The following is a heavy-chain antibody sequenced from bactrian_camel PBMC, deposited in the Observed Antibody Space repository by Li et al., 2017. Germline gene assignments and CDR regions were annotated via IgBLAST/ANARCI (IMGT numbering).Heavy chain of an antibody. V-gene: IGHV3S54*01. Sequence: QLVESGGGSVQAGGSLGLSCTVIGPYKRGSMCMGWFRHITGKEREGVAAIDSDATTTNYADFVKGRFAISKDNAKNVLSLQMRNLQSEDSAMYYCAAAHCAGGYCTCSVELYDYVDWGQQGTQVTV. D-gene: IGHD2*01. CDR1: GPYKRGSMC. CDR2: IDSDATTT. J-gene: IGHJ4*01.